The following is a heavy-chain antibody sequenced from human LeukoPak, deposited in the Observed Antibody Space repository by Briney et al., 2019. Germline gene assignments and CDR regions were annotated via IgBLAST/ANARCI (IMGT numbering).Heavy chain of an antibody. D-gene: IGHD5-24*01. V-gene: IGHV4-34*01. CDR3: ARDGGAGYNYDR. CDR2: INHSGST. CDR1: GGSFSGYY. Sequence: SETLSLTCAVYGGSFSGYYWSWIRQPPGKGLEWIGEINHSGSTNYNPSLKSRVTISVDTSKNQFSLKLSSVTAADTAVYYCARDGGAGYNYDRWGQGTLVTVSS. J-gene: IGHJ4*02.